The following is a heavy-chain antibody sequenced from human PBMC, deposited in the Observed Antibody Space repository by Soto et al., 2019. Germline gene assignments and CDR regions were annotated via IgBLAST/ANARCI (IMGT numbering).Heavy chain of an antibody. CDR2: INSDGSST. CDR1: GFTFSSYW. J-gene: IGHJ6*02. D-gene: IGHD1-20*01. V-gene: IGHV3-74*01. Sequence: GGSLRLSCAASGFTFSSYWMHWVRQAPGKGLVWVSRINSDGSSTSYADSVKGRFTISRDNAKNTLYLQMNSLRAEDTAVYYCARGPRYNWNYYYYYGMDVWGQGTTVTVSS. CDR3: ARGPRYNWNYYYYYGMDV.